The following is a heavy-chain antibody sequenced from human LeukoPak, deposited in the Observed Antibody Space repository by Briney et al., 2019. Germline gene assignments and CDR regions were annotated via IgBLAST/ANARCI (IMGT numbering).Heavy chain of an antibody. CDR1: GYTFTDYY. CDR2: IHPNSGVT. CDR3: ARGGYYNTSGYHYVQGFDP. Sequence: ASVKVSCKASGYTFTDYYIHWVRQAPGQGPEWMGWIHPNSGVTNSAQKLQGRVTMTRDTSITTVNMELNGLRSDDTAVYYCARGGYYNTSGYHYVQGFDPWGQGTLVTVSS. J-gene: IGHJ5*02. V-gene: IGHV1-2*02. D-gene: IGHD3-22*01.